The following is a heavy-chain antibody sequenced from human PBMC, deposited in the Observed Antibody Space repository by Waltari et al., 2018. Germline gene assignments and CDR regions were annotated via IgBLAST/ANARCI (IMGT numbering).Heavy chain of an antibody. D-gene: IGHD6-13*01. J-gene: IGHJ4*02. V-gene: IGHV1-69*05. Sequence: VQLVQSGAEVKKPGATVKISCKASGGTFSSYAISWVRQAPGQGLEWMGGIIPIFGTANYAQKFQGRVTITTDESTSTAYMELSSLRSEDTAVYYCARDGGGSSPFDYWGQGTLVTVSS. CDR2: IIPIFGTA. CDR1: GGTFSSYA. CDR3: ARDGGGSSPFDY.